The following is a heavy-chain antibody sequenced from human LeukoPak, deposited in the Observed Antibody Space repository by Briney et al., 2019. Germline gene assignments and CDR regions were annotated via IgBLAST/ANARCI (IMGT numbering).Heavy chain of an antibody. CDR3: ARRIVGGHLGDY. D-gene: IGHD1-26*01. CDR2: VRAKNGNI. J-gene: IGHJ4*02. V-gene: IGHV1-18*01. Sequence: GASVKVSCKASGCTFSNYGMSWVRQAPGQGLEWMGWVRAKNGNIDYAQKLQGRVTMTVDTSTSTAYMELRSLRSDDTAVYYCARRIVGGHLGDYWGQGTLVTVSS. CDR1: GCTFSNYG.